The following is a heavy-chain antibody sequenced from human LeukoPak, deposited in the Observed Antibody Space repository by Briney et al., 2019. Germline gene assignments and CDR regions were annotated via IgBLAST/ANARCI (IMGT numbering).Heavy chain of an antibody. D-gene: IGHD5-24*01. V-gene: IGHV3-11*01. CDR1: GFTFSDYY. Sequence: KAGGSLRLSCAASGFTFSDYYMSWIRQAPGKGLEWVSYISSSGSTIYYADSVKGRFTISRDNAKNSLYLQMNSLRAEDTAVYYCARDLVPDGPPYPGYWGQGTLVTVSS. CDR3: ARDLVPDGPPYPGY. CDR2: ISSSGSTI. J-gene: IGHJ4*02.